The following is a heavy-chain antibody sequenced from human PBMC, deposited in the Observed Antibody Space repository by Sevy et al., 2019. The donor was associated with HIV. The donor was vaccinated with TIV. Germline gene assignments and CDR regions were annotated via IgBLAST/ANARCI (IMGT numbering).Heavy chain of an antibody. V-gene: IGHV2-5*01. CDR2: IYWNDDK. D-gene: IGHD6-19*01. Sequence: SGPTLVKPTQTLTLTCTFSGFSLSTSGVGVGWIRQPPGKALEWLALIYWNDDKRYSPSLKSRLTITKDTSKNQVVLTMTNMDPVDTATYYCAHSGVNSSGRYYFYYYMDVWGKGTTVTVSS. J-gene: IGHJ6*03. CDR3: AHSGVNSSGRYYFYYYMDV. CDR1: GFSLSTSGVG.